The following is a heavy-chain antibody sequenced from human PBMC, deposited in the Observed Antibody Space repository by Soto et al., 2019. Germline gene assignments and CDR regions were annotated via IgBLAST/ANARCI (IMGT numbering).Heavy chain of an antibody. CDR2: ISGSGGST. D-gene: IGHD3-16*01. CDR3: AKGRGGSPYYYGMDV. Sequence: PGWSLSLSCAASGFTFSSYAMSWVRQAPGKGLEWVSAISGSGGSTYYADSVKGRFTISRDNSKNTLYLQMNSLRAEDTAVYYCAKGRGGSPYYYGMDVWGQGTTVTVSS. J-gene: IGHJ6*02. CDR1: GFTFSSYA. V-gene: IGHV3-23*01.